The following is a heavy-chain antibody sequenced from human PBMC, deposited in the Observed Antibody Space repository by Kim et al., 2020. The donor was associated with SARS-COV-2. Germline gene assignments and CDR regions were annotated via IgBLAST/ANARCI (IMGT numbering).Heavy chain of an antibody. D-gene: IGHD1-1*01. J-gene: IGHJ3*02. CDR2: IKYDGSEI. CDR1: GFTFSNYW. Sequence: GGSLRLSCAASGFTFSNYWMNWVRQAPGKGLEWVSIIKYDGSEIYYMDSVKGRFTISRDNAKNTLYLQMSSLRAEDTALYYCAGGNRYNDDVLDIWGQGTMVTVSS. V-gene: IGHV3-7*03. CDR3: AGGNRYNDDVLDI.